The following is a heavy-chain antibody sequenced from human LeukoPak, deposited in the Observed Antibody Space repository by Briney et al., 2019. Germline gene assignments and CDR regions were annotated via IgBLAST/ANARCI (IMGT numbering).Heavy chain of an antibody. CDR2: INSDGSST. J-gene: IGHJ4*02. V-gene: IGHV3-74*01. Sequence: YPGGSLRLSCAASGFTFSSYLMHWVRQAPGKGLVWVSRINSDGSSTSYADSVKGRFTISRDNAKNTLYLEMNSLRAEDTAVYFCARDLRDYYGSGSYYNALDYWAREPWSPSPQ. D-gene: IGHD3-10*01. CDR1: GFTFSSYL. CDR3: ARDLRDYYGSGSYYNALDY.